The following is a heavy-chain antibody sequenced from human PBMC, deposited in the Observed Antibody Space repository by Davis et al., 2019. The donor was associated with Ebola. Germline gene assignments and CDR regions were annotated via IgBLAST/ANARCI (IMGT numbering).Heavy chain of an antibody. Sequence: GESLKISCAASGFTFSDYYMSWIRQAPGKGLEWVSYISSSGSTIYYADSVKGRFTISRDNAKNSLYLQMNSLRAEDTAVYYCAKDSAQLPYYYYYYYMDVWGKGTTVTVSS. D-gene: IGHD2-2*01. J-gene: IGHJ6*03. CDR3: AKDSAQLPYYYYYYYMDV. CDR1: GFTFSDYY. CDR2: ISSSGSTI. V-gene: IGHV3-11*01.